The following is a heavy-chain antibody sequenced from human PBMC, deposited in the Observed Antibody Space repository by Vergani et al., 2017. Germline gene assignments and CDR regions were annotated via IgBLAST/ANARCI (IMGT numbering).Heavy chain of an antibody. D-gene: IGHD6-13*01. CDR2: IIPIFGTA. J-gene: IGHJ3*02. CDR1: GVTFSSYA. CDR3: SSTEYSSSWSSFDI. V-gene: IGHV1-69*06. Sequence: QVQLVQSGAEVKKPGSSVKVSCKASGVTFSSYAIIWVRQAPGQGLEWMGGIIPIFGTANYAQKFQGRVTITDDNSTSTAYMGLSSLRSEDTAVYYCSSTEYSSSWSSFDIWGQGTMVTV.